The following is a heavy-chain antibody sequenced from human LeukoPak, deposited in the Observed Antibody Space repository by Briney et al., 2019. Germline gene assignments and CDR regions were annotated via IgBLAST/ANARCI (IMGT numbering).Heavy chain of an antibody. V-gene: IGHV3-7*01. D-gene: IGHD2-2*01. CDR2: IKKDGIEK. J-gene: IGHJ4*02. CDR3: ARGRYSSRSGGYYFDI. CDR1: GFTLSSDW. Sequence: GGSLRLSCVVSGFTLSSDWMSCVRQAPGKGLEWVANIKKDGIEKYYVESVKGRFTISRDNAKNSLSLQMNSLRAEDTAVYYCARGRYSSRSGGYYFDIWGQGTLVTVSS.